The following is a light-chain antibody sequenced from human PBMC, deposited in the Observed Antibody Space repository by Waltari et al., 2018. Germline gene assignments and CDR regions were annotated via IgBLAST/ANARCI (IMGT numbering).Light chain of an antibody. CDR2: GAS. J-gene: IGKJ3*01. V-gene: IGKV3-15*01. CDR3: QQYNNWPPFT. CDR1: QSVRSN. Sequence: EIVMTQSPATLSVSPGERANISCRASQSVRSNLAWYQQKPGQAPRLLIYGASTRATGIPARFSGSGSGTEFTLTISSLQSEDFAVYYCQQYNNWPPFTFGPGTKVDIK.